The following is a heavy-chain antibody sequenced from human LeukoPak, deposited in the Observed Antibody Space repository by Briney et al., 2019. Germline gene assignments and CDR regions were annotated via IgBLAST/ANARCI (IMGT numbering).Heavy chain of an antibody. J-gene: IGHJ3*02. CDR1: GFTFDDYG. V-gene: IGHV3-20*04. D-gene: IGHD1-26*01. CDR3: ARDRLVRGRDAFDI. CDR2: INWNGGST. Sequence: PGGSLRLSCAASGFTFDDYGMSWVRQALGKGLEWVSGINWNGGSTGYADSVKGRFTISRDNAKNTLYLQMNSLRAEDTAVYYCARDRLVRGRDAFDIWGQGTMVTVSS.